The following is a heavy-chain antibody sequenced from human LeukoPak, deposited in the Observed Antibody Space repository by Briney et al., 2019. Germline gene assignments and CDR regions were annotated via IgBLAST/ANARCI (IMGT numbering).Heavy chain of an antibody. D-gene: IGHD4-23*01. CDR1: GGTFSSYA. J-gene: IGHJ4*02. Sequence: SVKVSXKASGGTFSSYAISWVRQAPGQGLEWMGGIIPIFGTANYAQKFQGRVTITTDESTSTAYMELSSLRSEDTAVYYCARDGTVGMYFDYWGQGTLVTVSS. V-gene: IGHV1-69*05. CDR2: IIPIFGTA. CDR3: ARDGTVGMYFDY.